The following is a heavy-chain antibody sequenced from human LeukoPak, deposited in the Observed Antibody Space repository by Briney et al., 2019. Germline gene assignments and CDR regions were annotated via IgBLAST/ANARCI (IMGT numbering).Heavy chain of an antibody. Sequence: GGSLRLSCAASGFTFSTFALSWVRQAPGKGLEWVSAISGSGAGTYYANSVKGRFTIPRDNSKNTLYLKMNSLTAEDTAVYYCAKHSMGTEDYWGQGTLVTVSS. CDR1: GFTFSTFA. CDR3: AKHSMGTEDY. CDR2: ISGSGAGT. V-gene: IGHV3-23*01. J-gene: IGHJ4*02. D-gene: IGHD1-7*01.